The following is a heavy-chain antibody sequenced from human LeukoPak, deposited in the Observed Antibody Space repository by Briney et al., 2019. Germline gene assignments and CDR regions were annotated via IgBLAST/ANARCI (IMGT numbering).Heavy chain of an antibody. D-gene: IGHD3-9*01. CDR3: ARLSYDILTGYSGYYYGMDV. V-gene: IGHV5-51*01. J-gene: IGHJ6*02. CDR1: GYSFTSYW. Sequence: GKSLKISCKGSGYSFTSYWIGWVRQMPGKGLEWMGIIYPGDSDTRYSPSFQGQVTISADKSISTAYLQWSSLKASDTAMYYCARLSYDILTGYSGYYYGMDVWGQGTTVTVSS. CDR2: IYPGDSDT.